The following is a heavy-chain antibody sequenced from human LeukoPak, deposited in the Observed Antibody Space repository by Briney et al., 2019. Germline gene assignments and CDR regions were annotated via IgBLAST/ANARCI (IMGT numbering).Heavy chain of an antibody. CDR2: IYYSGST. CDR3: ARFGYTYGYGY. J-gene: IGHJ4*02. Sequence: SETLSLTCNVSGGSIRSYYWSWIRQPPGKGLEWIGYIYYSGSTNYNPSLKSRVTISVDTSKNQFSLKLSSVTAADTAVYYCARFGYTYGYGYWGQGTLVTVSS. D-gene: IGHD5-18*01. V-gene: IGHV4-59*08. CDR1: GGSIRSYY.